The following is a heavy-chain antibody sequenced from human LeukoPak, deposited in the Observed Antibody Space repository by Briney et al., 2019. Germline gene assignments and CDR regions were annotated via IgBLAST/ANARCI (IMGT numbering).Heavy chain of an antibody. D-gene: IGHD6-13*01. Sequence: PSQTLSLTCTVSGGSISSGGYYWSWLRQHPGKGLEWIGYIYYSGSTYYNPSLKSRVTISVDTSKNQFSLTLSSVTAAVTAVYYSAREEVGYRYYYYYYMDVWGKGTTVTVSS. CDR1: GGSISSGGYY. CDR2: IYYSGST. V-gene: IGHV4-31*03. CDR3: AREEVGYRYYYYYYMDV. J-gene: IGHJ6*03.